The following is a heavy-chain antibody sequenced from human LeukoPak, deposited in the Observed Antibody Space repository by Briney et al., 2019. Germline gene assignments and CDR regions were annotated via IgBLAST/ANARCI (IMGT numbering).Heavy chain of an antibody. D-gene: IGHD4-17*01. CDR2: IWYDGSNK. CDR1: GFTFSSYG. CDR3: AKDWSYGELDAFDI. Sequence: PGRSLRLSCAASGFTFSSYGMHWVRQAPGKGLEWVAVIWYDGSNKYYADSVKGRFTISKDNSKNTLYLQTNSLRAEDTAVYCCAKDWSYGELDAFDIWGQGTMVTVSS. V-gene: IGHV3-33*06. J-gene: IGHJ3*02.